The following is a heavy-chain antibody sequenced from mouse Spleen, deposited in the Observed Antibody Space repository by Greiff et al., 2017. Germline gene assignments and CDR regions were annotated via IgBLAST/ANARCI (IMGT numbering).Heavy chain of an antibody. CDR1: GYAFTNYL. V-gene: IGHV1-54*01. Sequence: VQLQQSGAELVRPGTSVKVSCKASGYAFTNYLIEWVKQRPGQGLEWIGVINPGSGGTNYNEKFKGKATLTADKSSSTAYMQLSSLTSEDSAVYYCARDLITTMVVTRFWHYAMDYWGQGTSVTVSS. D-gene: IGHD1-1*01. J-gene: IGHJ4*01. CDR3: ARDLITTMVVTRFWHYAMDY. CDR2: INPGSGGT.